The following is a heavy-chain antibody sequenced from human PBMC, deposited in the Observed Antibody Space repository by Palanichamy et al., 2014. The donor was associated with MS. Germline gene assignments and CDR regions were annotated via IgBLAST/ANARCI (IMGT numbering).Heavy chain of an antibody. CDR1: GGSFSSSTFF. CDR3: ARNLVSSGWPNWFDP. V-gene: IGHV4-39*01. D-gene: IGHD6-19*01. J-gene: IGHJ5*02. Sequence: QVLLQESGPGLVKPSETLSLTCSVSGGSFSSSTFFWGWIRQPPGRRLEWIGSIHYSGSTYYNPSLKSRVTMSVDTSKNQFSLNLSSVTAADTAVYYCARNLVSSGWPNWFDPWGQGTQVTVSS. CDR2: IHYSGST.